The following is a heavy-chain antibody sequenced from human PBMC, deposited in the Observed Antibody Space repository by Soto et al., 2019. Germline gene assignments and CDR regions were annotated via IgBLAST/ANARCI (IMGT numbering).Heavy chain of an antibody. CDR1: GGSFSGYY. CDR2: INHSGST. V-gene: IGHV4-34*01. D-gene: IGHD4-4*01. J-gene: IGHJ6*03. CDR3: AGGGEAWRMTTTPYYYMDV. Sequence: SETLSLACAVYGGSFSGYYWSWIRQPPGKGLEWIGEINHSGSTNYNPSLKSRVTISVDTSKNQFSLKLSSVTAADTAVYYCAGGGEAWRMTTTPYYYMDVWGKGTTVTVSS.